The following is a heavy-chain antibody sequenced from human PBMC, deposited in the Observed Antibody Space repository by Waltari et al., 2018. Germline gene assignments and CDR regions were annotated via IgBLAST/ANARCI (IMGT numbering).Heavy chain of an antibody. V-gene: IGHV3-23*01. CDR1: GFTFSSYA. J-gene: IGHJ4*02. Sequence: EVQLLESGGGLVQPGGSLRLSCAASGFTFSSYAMSWVRPAPGKGLEWVSAISGSGGSTYYADSVKGRFTISRDNSKNTLYLQMNSLRAEDTAVYYCAKDKAVAGKGGRGFDYWGQGTLVTVSS. CDR3: AKDKAVAGKGGRGFDY. D-gene: IGHD6-19*01. CDR2: ISGSGGST.